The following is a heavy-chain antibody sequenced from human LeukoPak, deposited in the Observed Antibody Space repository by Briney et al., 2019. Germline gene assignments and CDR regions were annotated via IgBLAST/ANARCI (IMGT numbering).Heavy chain of an antibody. D-gene: IGHD3-9*01. Sequence: SETLSLTCTVSGGSISSYYWSWIRQPPEKGLEWIGYIYYSGSTNYNPSLKSRVTISVDTSKNQFSLKLSSVTAADTAVYYCARLEITYYDILTGTAASNYFDYWGQGTLVTVSS. CDR1: GGSISSYY. CDR2: IYYSGST. V-gene: IGHV4-59*08. J-gene: IGHJ4*02. CDR3: ARLEITYYDILTGTAASNYFDY.